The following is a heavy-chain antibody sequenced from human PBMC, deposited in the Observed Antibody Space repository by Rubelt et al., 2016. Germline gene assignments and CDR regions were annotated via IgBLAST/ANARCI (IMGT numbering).Heavy chain of an antibody. J-gene: IGHJ1*01. CDR2: VYYTGST. Sequence: GLVKPSETLSLTCTISGDSVGNYYWSWIRQPPGKGLEWIGYVYYTGSTTYNPSLKSRVTILVDTSNQLSLRLTSVTAADTAVYYCARLGTTLTTGRYFQHWGQGTLVTVSS. CDR1: GDSVGNYY. V-gene: IGHV4-59*08. D-gene: IGHD4-17*01. CDR3: ARLGTTLTTGRYFQH.